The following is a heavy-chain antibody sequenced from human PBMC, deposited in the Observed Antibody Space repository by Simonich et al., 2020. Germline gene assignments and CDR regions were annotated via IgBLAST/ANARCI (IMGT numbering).Heavy chain of an antibody. V-gene: IGHV4-34*01. D-gene: IGHD1-1*01. CDR3: ARHLQLGPFDY. J-gene: IGHJ4*02. CDR1: GGSFSGYY. CDR2: INHRGRT. Sequence: QVQLQQWGAGLLKPSETLSLTCAVYGGSFSGYYWSWIRQPPGKGLEWIGEINHRGRTNYNPSLKSRVTISGDTSKNQFSLKLSSVTAADTAVYYCARHLQLGPFDYWGQGTLVTVSS.